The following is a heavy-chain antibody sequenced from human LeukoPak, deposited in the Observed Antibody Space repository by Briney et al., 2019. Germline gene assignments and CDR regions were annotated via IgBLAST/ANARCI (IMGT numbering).Heavy chain of an antibody. CDR2: IIPIFGTA. J-gene: IGHJ4*02. V-gene: IGHV1-69*05. D-gene: IGHD6-19*01. CDR3: AVALQQLAPFSSGPFDY. CDR1: GGTFSSYA. Sequence: SVKVSCKASGGTFSSYAISWVRQAPGQGLEWMGRIIPIFGTANYAQKFQGRVTITTDESTSTAYMELSSLRSEDTAVYYCAVALQQLAPFSSGPFDYWGQGTLVTVSS.